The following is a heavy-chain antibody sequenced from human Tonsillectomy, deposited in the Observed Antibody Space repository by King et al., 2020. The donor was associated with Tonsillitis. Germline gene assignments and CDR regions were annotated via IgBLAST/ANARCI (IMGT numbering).Heavy chain of an antibody. Sequence: VQLQQWGAGLLKPSETLSLTCAVYGGSFSGYYWSWIRQPPGKGLEWIGEINHSGSTNYNPSLKSRVTISVDTSKNQFSLKLSSVTAADTAVYYCARGANDCSGGSCYSDYYYHGMDVWGQGTTVTVSS. J-gene: IGHJ6*02. D-gene: IGHD2-15*01. CDR2: INHSGST. V-gene: IGHV4-34*01. CDR1: GGSFSGYY. CDR3: ARGANDCSGGSCYSDYYYHGMDV.